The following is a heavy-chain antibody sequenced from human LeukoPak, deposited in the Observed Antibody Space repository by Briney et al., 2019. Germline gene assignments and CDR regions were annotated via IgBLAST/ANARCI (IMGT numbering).Heavy chain of an antibody. D-gene: IGHD6-13*01. J-gene: IGHJ5*02. CDR3: AHPTEYSSSWYGNWFDP. CDR2: ISGSGGST. V-gene: IGHV3-23*01. CDR1: GFTFSSYA. Sequence: GGSLRLSCAASGFTFSSYAMTWVRQAPGKGLEWVSAISGSGGSTYYADSVKGRFTISRDNSKNTLYLQMNSLRAEDTAVYYCAHPTEYSSSWYGNWFDPWGQGTLVTVSS.